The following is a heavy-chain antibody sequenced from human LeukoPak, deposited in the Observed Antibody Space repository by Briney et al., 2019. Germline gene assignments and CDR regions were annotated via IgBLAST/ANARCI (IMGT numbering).Heavy chain of an antibody. CDR2: LKSKTRDETT. D-gene: IGHD3-10*01. CDR3: TIGAYYYGSDSYRGYYFDY. CDR1: GFTFTNAW. V-gene: IGHV3-15*01. J-gene: IGHJ4*02. Sequence: GGSLRLSCAASGFTFTNAWMTWVRQAPGKGLEWVGRLKSKTRDETTDYAAPVKGRFTISRDDSKNTVYLQMNNLKTEDTAVYYCTIGAYYYGSDSYRGYYFDYWGQGTLVTVSS.